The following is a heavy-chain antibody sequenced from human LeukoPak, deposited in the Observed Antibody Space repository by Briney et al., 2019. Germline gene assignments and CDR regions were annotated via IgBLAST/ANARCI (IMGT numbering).Heavy chain of an antibody. D-gene: IGHD2-2*01. J-gene: IGHJ4*02. CDR3: ARRSTSCLDY. Sequence: SETLSLTCAVYGGSFSGCYWSWIRQPPGKGLEWIGEINHRGITNYNPSLTSRVTISVDTSKNQFSLNLTSLTAADTAVYYCARRSTSCLDYWGQGTLVTVSS. CDR2: INHRGIT. CDR1: GGSFSGCY. V-gene: IGHV4-34*01.